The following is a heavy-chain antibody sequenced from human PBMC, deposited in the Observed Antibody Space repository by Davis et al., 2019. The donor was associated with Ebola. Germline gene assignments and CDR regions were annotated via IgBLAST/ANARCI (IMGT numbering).Heavy chain of an antibody. CDR1: GFTFSDYY. V-gene: IGHV3-11*06. J-gene: IGHJ6*04. CDR2: ISSSSSYI. Sequence: GGSLRLSCAASGFTFSDYYMSWIRQAPGKGLEWVSSISSSSSYIYYADSVKGRFTISRDNAKNSLYLQMNSLRAEDTAVYYCARFPVINYYYYGMDVWGKGTTVTVSS. D-gene: IGHD3-10*01. CDR3: ARFPVINYYYYGMDV.